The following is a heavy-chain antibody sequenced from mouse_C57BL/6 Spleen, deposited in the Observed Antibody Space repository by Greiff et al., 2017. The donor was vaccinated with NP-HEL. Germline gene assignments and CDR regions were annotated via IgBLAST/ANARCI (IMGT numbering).Heavy chain of an antibody. J-gene: IGHJ2*01. CDR2: ISYDGSN. CDR3: ASNYGSSYYFDY. V-gene: IGHV3-6*01. CDR1: GYSITSGYY. D-gene: IGHD1-1*01. Sequence: EVQLQESGPGLVKPSQSLSLTCSVTGYSITSGYYWNWIRQFPGNKLEWMGYISYDGSNNYNPSLKNRISITRDPSKNQFFLKLNSVTTEDTATYYCASNYGSSYYFDYWGQGTTLTVSS.